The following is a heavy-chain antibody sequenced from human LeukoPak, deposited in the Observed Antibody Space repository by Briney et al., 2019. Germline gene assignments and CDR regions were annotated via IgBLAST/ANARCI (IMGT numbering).Heavy chain of an antibody. CDR1: GYTFTDYY. J-gene: IGHJ4*02. CDR3: ARGLSGWYFDY. V-gene: IGHV1-2*02. D-gene: IGHD6-19*01. CDR2: INPNSVGT. Sequence: ASVKVSCKASGYTFTDYYMHWVRQPPGQGLEWMGWINPNSVGTNYAQKFQGRVTMTRDTSITTAYMELSRLRSDDTAVYYCARGLSGWYFDYWGQGTLVTVSS.